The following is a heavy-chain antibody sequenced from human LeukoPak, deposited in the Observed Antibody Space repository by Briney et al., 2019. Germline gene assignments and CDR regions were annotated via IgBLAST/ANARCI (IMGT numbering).Heavy chain of an antibody. Sequence: PRGSLRLSCAASGFTFSTYRMHSVRQAPGKGLVWVSRINGDGSSSTYADSVRGRFTISRDNAKNTLYLQMNSLRTEDTAVYYCTRNPGMDVWGQGTTVTVSS. CDR2: INGDGSSS. CDR1: GFTFSTYR. J-gene: IGHJ6*02. V-gene: IGHV3-74*01. CDR3: TRNPGMDV.